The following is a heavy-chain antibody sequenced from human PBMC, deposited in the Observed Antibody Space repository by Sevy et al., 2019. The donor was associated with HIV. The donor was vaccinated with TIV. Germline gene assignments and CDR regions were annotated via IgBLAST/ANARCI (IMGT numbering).Heavy chain of an antibody. CDR3: ARDFRSSYCDFWHCHAPFN. Sequence: GGSLRLSCAASGFTFSHFGMHWVRQAPGKGLEWVAVISYDGTNKYYADSVKGRFTISRDNSKKTLYLQINSLRPEDTAVFYCARDFRSSYCDFWHCHAPFNWGQGTLVTVS. CDR1: GFTFSHFG. D-gene: IGHD3-3*01. V-gene: IGHV3-30*03. J-gene: IGHJ4*02. CDR2: ISYDGTNK.